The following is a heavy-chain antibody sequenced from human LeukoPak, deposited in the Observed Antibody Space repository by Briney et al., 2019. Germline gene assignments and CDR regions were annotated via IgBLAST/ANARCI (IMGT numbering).Heavy chain of an antibody. CDR1: GFSFSSYA. V-gene: IGHV3-23*01. J-gene: IGHJ4*02. CDR3: AKDDYVWGAYRSSFDY. CDR2: INGCGCST. D-gene: IGHD3-16*02. Sequence: GGSLRLSCSASGFSFSSYAMNWLRQAPGKGLEWVSAINGCGCSTYYADSVKGRFTVSRDNSKNTLYLQMTSLRAEDTDVYFCAKDDYVWGAYRSSFDYWGQGTLVTVSS.